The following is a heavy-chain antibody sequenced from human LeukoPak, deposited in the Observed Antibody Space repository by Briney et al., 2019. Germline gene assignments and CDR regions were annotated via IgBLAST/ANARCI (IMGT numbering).Heavy chain of an antibody. D-gene: IGHD1-26*01. Sequence: PSETLSLTCTVSGGSISSSSYYWGWIRQAPGKGLEWIGSMYYSGRTYYNPSLKSRVTISEDTSKSQFSLKLSSVTAADTAVYYCARVVGATTPNYFDYWGQGTLVTVSS. CDR1: GGSISSSSYY. CDR3: ARVVGATTPNYFDY. V-gene: IGHV4-39*01. J-gene: IGHJ4*02. CDR2: MYYSGRT.